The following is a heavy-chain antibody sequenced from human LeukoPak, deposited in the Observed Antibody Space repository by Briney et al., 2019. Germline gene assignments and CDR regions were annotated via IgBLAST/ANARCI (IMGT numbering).Heavy chain of an antibody. Sequence: SSETLSLTCTVSGASISSSSYYWGWLRQPPGKGLEWIGSIYYSGSTYYNPSLKSRVTISVDTSKNQFSLKLSSVTAADTAVYYCAREITMVRGVTTGQFDPWGQGTLVTVSS. J-gene: IGHJ5*02. D-gene: IGHD3-10*01. V-gene: IGHV4-39*07. CDR1: GASISSSSYY. CDR3: AREITMVRGVTTGQFDP. CDR2: IYYSGST.